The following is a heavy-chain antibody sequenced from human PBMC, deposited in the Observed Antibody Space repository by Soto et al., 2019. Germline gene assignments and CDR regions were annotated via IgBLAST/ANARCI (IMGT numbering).Heavy chain of an antibody. J-gene: IGHJ6*02. D-gene: IGHD3-16*01. V-gene: IGHV4-34*01. CDR3: ARGVSMGAYYYYYGMDV. Sequence: SETLSLTCAVYGGSFSCYYGSWIRQPPGKGLEWIGEINHSGSTNYNPSLKSRVTISVDTSKNQFSLKLSSVTAADTAVYYCARGVSMGAYYYYYGMDVWGQGTTVTVSS. CDR1: GGSFSCYY. CDR2: INHSGST.